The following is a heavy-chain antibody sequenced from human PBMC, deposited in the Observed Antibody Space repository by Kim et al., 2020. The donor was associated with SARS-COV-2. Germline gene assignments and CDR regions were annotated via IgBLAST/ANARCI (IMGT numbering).Heavy chain of an antibody. J-gene: IGHJ4*02. V-gene: IGHV4-31*03. Sequence: SETLPLTCTVFGGSISSGGYYWSWIRQHPGKGLEWIGYIYYSGSTYYNPSLKSRVTISVDTSKNQFSLKLSSVTAADTAVYYCARATGGAVAGTASFDYWGQGTLVTVSS. CDR1: GGSISSGGYY. CDR2: IYYSGST. D-gene: IGHD6-19*01. CDR3: ARATGGAVAGTASFDY.